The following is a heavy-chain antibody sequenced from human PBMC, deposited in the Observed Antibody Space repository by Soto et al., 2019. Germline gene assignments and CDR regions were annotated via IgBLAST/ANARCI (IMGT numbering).Heavy chain of an antibody. CDR3: AREWMYDSSTKLDY. D-gene: IGHD3-22*01. J-gene: IGHJ4*02. CDR2: IIPIFGTA. Sequence: QVQLVQSGAEVKKPGSSVKVSCKASGGTFSSYAISWVRQAPGQGLEWMGGIIPIFGTANYAQKFQGRVTIPADESTSTAYMELSSLSSEVTAVYYCAREWMYDSSTKLDYWGQGTLVSVSS. CDR1: GGTFSSYA. V-gene: IGHV1-69*12.